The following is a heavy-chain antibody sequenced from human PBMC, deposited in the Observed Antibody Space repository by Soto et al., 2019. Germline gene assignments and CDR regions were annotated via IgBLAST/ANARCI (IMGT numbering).Heavy chain of an antibody. Sequence: PSETLSLTCTVSGGSISSYYWSWIRQPAGKGLEWIGRIYTSGSTNYNPSLKSRVTMSVDTSKNQFSLKLSSVTAADTAVYYCARDSVARDFWSGYGYYYYYGMDVWGQGTTVT. V-gene: IGHV4-4*07. J-gene: IGHJ6*02. CDR3: ARDSVARDFWSGYGYYYYYGMDV. D-gene: IGHD3-3*01. CDR2: IYTSGST. CDR1: GGSISSYY.